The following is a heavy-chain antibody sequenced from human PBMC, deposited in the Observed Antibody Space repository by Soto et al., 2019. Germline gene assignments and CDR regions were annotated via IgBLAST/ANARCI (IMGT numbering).Heavy chain of an antibody. V-gene: IGHV4-39*01. CDR3: AIRQIDSSSWYLNWFDP. CDR2: IYYSGSS. J-gene: IGHJ5*02. Sequence: XTLSLPSTVSGGSVSSSGYYWGWIRQPPGKGLEWIGSIYYSGSSYYNPSLKSRVTISVDTSKNQFSLKLSSVTDADTAVYYSAIRQIDSSSWYLNWFDPWGQGTLVTVSS. CDR1: GGSVSSSGYY. D-gene: IGHD6-13*01.